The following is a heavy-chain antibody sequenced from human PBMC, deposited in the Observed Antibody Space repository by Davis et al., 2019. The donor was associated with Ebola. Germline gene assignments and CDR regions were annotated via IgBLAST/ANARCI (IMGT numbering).Heavy chain of an antibody. Sequence: PGGSLRLSCAASGFTFSSYTMHWVRQAPGKGLEWVSSISSGSSYIYYADSVKGRFTISRDNSKNTVYLQMNSLRAEDTAVYFCAKDLGFDGYYWGQGTLVTVSS. CDR1: GFTFSSYT. CDR3: AKDLGFDGYY. D-gene: IGHD5-24*01. J-gene: IGHJ4*02. CDR2: ISSGSSYI. V-gene: IGHV3-21*04.